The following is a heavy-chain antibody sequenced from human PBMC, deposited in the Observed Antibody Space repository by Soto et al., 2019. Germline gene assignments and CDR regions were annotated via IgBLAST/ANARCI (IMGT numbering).Heavy chain of an antibody. CDR1: GFTVSSNY. CDR3: ANPYTMDV. V-gene: IGHV3-53*01. J-gene: IGHJ6*02. CDR2: IYSGGST. D-gene: IGHD1-1*01. Sequence: EVQLVESGGGLIQPGGSLRLSCAASGFTVSSNYMNWVRQAPGKGLGWVPVIYSGGSTYYADSVKGRFTISRDNSKNTLYLQMNSLRAEDTAVYYCANPYTMDVWGQGTTVTVSS.